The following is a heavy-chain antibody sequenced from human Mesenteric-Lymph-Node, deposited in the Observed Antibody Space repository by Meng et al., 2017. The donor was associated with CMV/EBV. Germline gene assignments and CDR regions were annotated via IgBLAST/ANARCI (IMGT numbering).Heavy chain of an antibody. D-gene: IGHD2-2*01. CDR1: GFIFSDHY. J-gene: IGHJ6*02. Sequence: GESLKISCAASGFIFSDHYMDWVRQAPGKGLEWVSSISSSSRYIYYADSVQGRFTISRDNAKNTLYLQMNSLRAEDTAVYYCARVSGYCSSTSCYFYGMDVWGQGTTVTVSS. CDR3: ARVSGYCSSTSCYFYGMDV. CDR2: ISSSSRYI. V-gene: IGHV3-21*01.